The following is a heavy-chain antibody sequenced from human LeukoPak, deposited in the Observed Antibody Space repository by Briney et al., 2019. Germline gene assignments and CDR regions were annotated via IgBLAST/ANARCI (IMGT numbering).Heavy chain of an antibody. D-gene: IGHD3-10*01. CDR2: ISSSGSTI. J-gene: IGHJ4*02. CDR3: ARGYGSGSYYRSYYFDY. Sequence: GGSLRLSCAASGFTFSSYEMNWVRQAPGKGLEWVSYISSSGSTIYYADSVKGRFTISRDSAKNSLYLQMNSLRAEDTAVYYCARGYGSGSYYRSYYFDYWGQGTLVTVSS. CDR1: GFTFSSYE. V-gene: IGHV3-48*03.